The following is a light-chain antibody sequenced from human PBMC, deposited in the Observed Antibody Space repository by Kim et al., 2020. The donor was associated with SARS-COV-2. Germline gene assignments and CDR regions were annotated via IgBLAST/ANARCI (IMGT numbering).Light chain of an antibody. CDR1: QSVSNN. Sequence: ETVMTQAPATLSVSPGERATLSCRASQSVSNNVAWYQQKPGQAPRLIMYGASTRATGIPARFSGSGSGTEFTRTITSLQSEDFAVYYCQQYNNSPLITFGQGTRLEL. CDR3: QQYNNSPLIT. J-gene: IGKJ5*01. V-gene: IGKV3-15*01. CDR2: GAS.